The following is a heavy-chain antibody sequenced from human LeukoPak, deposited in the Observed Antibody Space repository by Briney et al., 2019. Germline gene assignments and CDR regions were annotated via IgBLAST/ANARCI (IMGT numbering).Heavy chain of an antibody. D-gene: IGHD2-15*01. J-gene: IGHJ5*02. CDR1: GFTFSSYA. Sequence: PGGSLRLSCAASGFTFSSYAMHWVRQAPGKGLEWVAVISYDGSNKYYADSVKGRFTISRDNSKNTLYLQVNSLRAEDTAVYYCARNRGVVAVFVGFDPWGQGTLVTVSS. V-gene: IGHV3-30*04. CDR2: ISYDGSNK. CDR3: ARNRGVVAVFVGFDP.